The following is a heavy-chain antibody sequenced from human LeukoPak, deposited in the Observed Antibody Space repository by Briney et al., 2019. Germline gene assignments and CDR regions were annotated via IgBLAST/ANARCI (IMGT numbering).Heavy chain of an antibody. CDR2: ISSSGSTV. J-gene: IGHJ4*02. CDR3: ARDARQWDLPLGFDY. V-gene: IGHV3-48*04. CDR1: GFTFSSYS. Sequence: PGGSLRLSCAASGFTFSSYSMNWVRQAPGKGLEWISYISSSGSTVYYADSVKGRFTISRHNIKNSLYLQMNSLRVEDTAVYYCARDARQWDLPLGFDYWGQGTLVTVSS. D-gene: IGHD1-26*01.